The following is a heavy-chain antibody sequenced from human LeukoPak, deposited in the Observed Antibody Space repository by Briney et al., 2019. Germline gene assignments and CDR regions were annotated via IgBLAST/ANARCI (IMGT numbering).Heavy chain of an antibody. CDR2: ISSSSSMI. CDR3: ARDVTVSTDYAMDV. CDR1: GFTFSTYS. J-gene: IGHJ6*02. Sequence: PGGSLRLSCAASGFTFSTYSMTWVRQAPGKGLEWVSFISSSSSMIHYADSVKGRFTISRDNAKNSLFLQVNSLRAEDTAVYYCARDVTVSTDYAMDVWGQGTTVTVSS. V-gene: IGHV3-48*04. D-gene: IGHD4-11*01.